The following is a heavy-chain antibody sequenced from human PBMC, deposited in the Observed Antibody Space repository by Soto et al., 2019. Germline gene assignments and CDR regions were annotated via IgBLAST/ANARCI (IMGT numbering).Heavy chain of an antibody. V-gene: IGHV4-59*12. Sequence: QVQLQESGPGLVKPSETLSLTCTVSGGSISSYYWSWIRQPPGKGLGWIGYIYYSGSTNYNPSLTIRITRALETSLNQVTPTRSSLAAAGSALYSCARTPALTVDSSYYSGQGTLVTVS. CDR3: ARTPALTVDSSYY. D-gene: IGHD2-21*02. CDR2: IYYSGST. CDR1: GGSISSYY. J-gene: IGHJ4*02.